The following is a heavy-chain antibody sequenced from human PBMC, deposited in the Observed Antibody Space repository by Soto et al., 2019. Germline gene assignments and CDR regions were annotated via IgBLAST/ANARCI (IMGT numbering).Heavy chain of an antibody. CDR2: ISSNGGST. J-gene: IGHJ6*02. V-gene: IGHV3-64*01. CDR3: ARDGGPYGGKGPSGMDV. D-gene: IGHD4-17*01. CDR1: GFTFSSYA. Sequence: EVQLVESGGGLVQPGGSLRLSCAASGFTFSSYAMHWVRQAPGKGLEYVSAISSNGGSTYYANSVKGRFTISRDNSKNTLYLQMGSLRAEDMAVYYCARDGGPYGGKGPSGMDVWGQGTTVTVSS.